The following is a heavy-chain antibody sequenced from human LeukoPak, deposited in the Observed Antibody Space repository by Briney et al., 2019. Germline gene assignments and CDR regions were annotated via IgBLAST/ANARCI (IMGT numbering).Heavy chain of an antibody. D-gene: IGHD2-2*01. J-gene: IGHJ3*02. CDR1: GGSISSYY. V-gene: IGHV4-59*01. CDR2: IYYSGST. CDR3: ASNTREVVVPAAMWFGEVGNAFDI. Sequence: SETLSLTCTVSGGSISSYYWSWLRQPTGKGLEWIGYIYYSGSTNYNPSLKSRVTISVETSKNQFSLKLSSVTAADTAVYYCASNTREVVVPAAMWFGEVGNAFDIWGQGTMVTVSS.